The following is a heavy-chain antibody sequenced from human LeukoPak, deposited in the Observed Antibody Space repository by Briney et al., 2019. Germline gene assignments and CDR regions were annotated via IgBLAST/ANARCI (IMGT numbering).Heavy chain of an antibody. J-gene: IGHJ4*02. D-gene: IGHD4-23*01. Sequence: PSETLSLTCTVSGGSISGSSYYWGWIRQPPGTGLEWIGSIYYSGSTYYNPSLKSRVTISVDTSKNQFSLKLSSVTAADTAVYYCARVAAGYSVNYFDYWGQGTLVTVSS. CDR1: GGSISGSSYY. CDR2: IYYSGST. V-gene: IGHV4-39*01. CDR3: ARVAAGYSVNYFDY.